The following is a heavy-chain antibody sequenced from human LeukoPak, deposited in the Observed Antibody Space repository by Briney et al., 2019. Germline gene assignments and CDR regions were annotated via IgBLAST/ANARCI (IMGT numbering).Heavy chain of an antibody. J-gene: IGHJ3*02. Sequence: SETLSLTCTVSGDSISNYYWSWIRQPPGKGLEWIGYIYHSGNTDYNPSLKSRVTISVDTSKNQFSLRLNSVTAADTAVYYCARYRNEALFAFDIWGQGAWSPSLQ. V-gene: IGHV4-59*01. CDR3: ARYRNEALFAFDI. D-gene: IGHD1-14*01. CDR2: IYHSGNT. CDR1: GDSISNYY.